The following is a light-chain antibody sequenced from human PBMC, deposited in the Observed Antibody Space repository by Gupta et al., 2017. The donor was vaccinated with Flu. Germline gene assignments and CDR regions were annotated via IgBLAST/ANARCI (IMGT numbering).Light chain of an antibody. Sequence: EIVLTQSPGTLSLSPGERATISCRASQSLSSSYLAWYQQKPGQDPRLLIYGASSRATGIPDRFSGSGSGTDFFLVVSRLEPEDFAVYYCQHYGSSPPYTFGQGTKLQIK. CDR1: QSLSSSY. CDR2: GAS. V-gene: IGKV3-20*01. J-gene: IGKJ2*01. CDR3: QHYGSSPPYT.